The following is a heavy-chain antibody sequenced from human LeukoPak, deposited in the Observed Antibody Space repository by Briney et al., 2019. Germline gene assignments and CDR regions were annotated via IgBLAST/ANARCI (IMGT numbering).Heavy chain of an antibody. D-gene: IGHD2-2*03. CDR3: ARPGYCSSTSCPKSDAFDI. CDR2: IYYSGST. CDR1: GGSISSSSYY. J-gene: IGHJ3*02. V-gene: IGHV4-39*01. Sequence: SETLSLTCTVSGGSISSSSYYWGWIRQPPGKGLEWIGSIYYSGSTYYNPSLKSRVTRSVDTSKNQFSLKLSSVTAADTAVYYCARPGYCSSTSCPKSDAFDIWGQGTMVTVSS.